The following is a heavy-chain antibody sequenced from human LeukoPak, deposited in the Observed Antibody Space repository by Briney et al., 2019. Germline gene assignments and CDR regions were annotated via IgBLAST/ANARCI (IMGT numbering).Heavy chain of an antibody. Sequence: GGSLRLSCAASGFTFDDYGMSWVRQAPGKGLEWVSGINWNGGSTGYADSVKGRFTISRDNAKNSLYLQMNSLRVEDTALYYCARDQYYYDSSGYSTLDYWGQGTLVTVSS. CDR2: INWNGGST. CDR1: GFTFDDYG. J-gene: IGHJ4*02. D-gene: IGHD3-22*01. V-gene: IGHV3-20*04. CDR3: ARDQYYYDSSGYSTLDY.